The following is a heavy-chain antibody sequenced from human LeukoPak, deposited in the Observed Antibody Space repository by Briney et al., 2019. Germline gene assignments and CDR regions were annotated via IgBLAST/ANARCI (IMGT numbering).Heavy chain of an antibody. D-gene: IGHD2-8*01. J-gene: IGHJ3*02. CDR2: ISGSGAST. CDR1: GFTFSAYA. Sequence: PGGSLRLSCAASGFTFSAYAMSWVRQAPGKGLEWVSAISGSGASTYYADSVKGRFTISRDNSKNTLYLQMNSLRAEDTAAYYCAKDEDAIANNAFDIWGQGTMVTVPS. V-gene: IGHV3-23*01. CDR3: AKDEDAIANNAFDI.